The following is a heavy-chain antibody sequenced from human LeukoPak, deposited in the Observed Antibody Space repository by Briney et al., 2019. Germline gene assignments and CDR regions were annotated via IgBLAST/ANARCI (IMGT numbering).Heavy chain of an antibody. Sequence: SGPALVKPTQTLTLTCTFSGFSLSTSGMCVSWIRQPPGKALEWLARIDWDDDKYYSTSLKTRLTISKDTSKNQVVLTMTNMDPVDTATYYCARKYSGSYHDAFDIWGQGTMVTVSS. CDR1: GFSLSTSGMC. J-gene: IGHJ3*02. CDR2: IDWDDDK. V-gene: IGHV2-70*11. CDR3: ARKYSGSYHDAFDI. D-gene: IGHD1-26*01.